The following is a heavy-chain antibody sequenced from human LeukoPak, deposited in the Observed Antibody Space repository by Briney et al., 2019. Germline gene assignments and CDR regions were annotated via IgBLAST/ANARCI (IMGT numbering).Heavy chain of an antibody. Sequence: PSETLSLTCAVYGGSFSGYYWSWIRQPPGKGLEWIGEINHSGSTNYNPSLKSRVTISVDTSKNQFSLKLSSVTAADTAVYYCARQAATYYYDSSGYWTQYYFDYWGQGTLVTVSS. J-gene: IGHJ4*02. D-gene: IGHD3-22*01. CDR2: INHSGST. CDR3: ARQAATYYYDSSGYWTQYYFDY. V-gene: IGHV4-34*01. CDR1: GGSFSGYY.